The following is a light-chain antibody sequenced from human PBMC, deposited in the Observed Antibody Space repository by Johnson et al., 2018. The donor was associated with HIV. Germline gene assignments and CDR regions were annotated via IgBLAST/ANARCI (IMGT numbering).Light chain of an antibody. J-gene: IGLJ1*01. CDR3: GTWDSGLSAPYV. CDR2: ENN. V-gene: IGLV1-51*02. CDR1: SSNIGNNY. Sequence: QSVLTQPPSVSAAPGQKVTISCSGSSSNIGNNYVSWYQQLPGTAPKLLIYENNKRPSGIPDRFSGSKYGTSATMGITGLQTGDEADYYCGTWDSGLSAPYVFGTGTKVTVL.